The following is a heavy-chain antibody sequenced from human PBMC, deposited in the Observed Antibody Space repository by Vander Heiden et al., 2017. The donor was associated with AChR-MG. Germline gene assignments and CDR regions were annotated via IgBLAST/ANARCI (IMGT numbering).Heavy chain of an antibody. CDR2: ISYDGSNK. CDR3: ARASSGIY. V-gene: IGHV3-30-3*01. J-gene: IGHJ4*02. Sequence: QVQLVESGGGVVQPGRSRRLSCAPSGFTFSSYAMNWVRQAPGKGLEWVAVISYDGSNKYYADSVKGRFTISRDNSKNTLYLQMNSLRAEDTAVYYCARASSGIYWGQGTLVTVSS. D-gene: IGHD6-19*01. CDR1: GFTFSSYA.